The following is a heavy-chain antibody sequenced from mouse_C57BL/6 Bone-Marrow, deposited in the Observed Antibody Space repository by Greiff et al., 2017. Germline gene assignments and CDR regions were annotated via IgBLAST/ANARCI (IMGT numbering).Heavy chain of an antibody. CDR2: IYPSDSET. V-gene: IGHV1-61*01. Sequence: QVQLQQPGAELVRPGSSVKLSCKASGYTFTSYWMDWVKQRPGQGLEWIGHIYPSDSETHYNQKFKDKATLTVDKSSSTAYMQLSSLTSEDSAVYYCARGYYGSSPDYWGQGTTLTVSS. CDR1: GYTFTSYW. J-gene: IGHJ2*01. D-gene: IGHD1-1*01. CDR3: ARGYYGSSPDY.